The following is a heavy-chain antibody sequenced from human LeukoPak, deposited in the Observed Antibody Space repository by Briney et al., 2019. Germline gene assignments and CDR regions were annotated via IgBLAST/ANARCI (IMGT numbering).Heavy chain of an antibody. Sequence: PGGSLRLSCAASGFTFSTYWMNWVRQAPGKGLEWVANIKPDGSDKYYVDSVKGRFTVSRDNAKNSLYLQMNSLRAEDTAVYYCAKGGDHWGQGTLATVSS. D-gene: IGHD3-16*01. CDR3: AKGGDH. CDR2: IKPDGSDK. V-gene: IGHV3-7*01. J-gene: IGHJ4*02. CDR1: GFTFSTYW.